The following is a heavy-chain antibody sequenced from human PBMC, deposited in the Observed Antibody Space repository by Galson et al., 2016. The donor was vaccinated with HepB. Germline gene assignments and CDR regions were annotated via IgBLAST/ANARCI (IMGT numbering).Heavy chain of an antibody. V-gene: IGHV4-4*02. CDR3: AGSWYSYYGMDV. CDR1: GGSISTSNW. Sequence: ETLSLTCAVSGGSISTSNWWSWVRQPPGKGLEWIVEIYHGGSPNYNPSPKSRVTISADISQNQFSLKLTSVTAADTAVYYCAGSWYSYYGMDVWGQGTTVTVSS. J-gene: IGHJ6*02. CDR2: IYHGGSP. D-gene: IGHD6-13*01.